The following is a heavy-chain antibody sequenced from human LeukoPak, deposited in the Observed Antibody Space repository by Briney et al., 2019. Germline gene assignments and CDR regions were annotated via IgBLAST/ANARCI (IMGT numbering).Heavy chain of an antibody. V-gene: IGHV4-39*01. CDR2: IYYSGST. Sequence: SETLSLTCTVSGGSISSSSYYWGWLRQPPGKGLEWIGSIYYSGSTYYNPSLKSRVTISVDTSKNQFSLKLSSVTAADTAVYYCARRSIAAAGPFDPWGQGTQVTVSS. CDR1: GGSISSSSYY. J-gene: IGHJ5*02. CDR3: ARRSIAAAGPFDP. D-gene: IGHD6-13*01.